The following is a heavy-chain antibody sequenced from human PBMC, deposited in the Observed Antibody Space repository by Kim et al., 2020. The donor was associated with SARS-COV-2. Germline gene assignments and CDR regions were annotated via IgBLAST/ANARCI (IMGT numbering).Heavy chain of an antibody. CDR2: ISSSGSTI. CDR3: AREGDFWSGYVDAFDI. D-gene: IGHD3-3*01. V-gene: IGHV3-48*03. J-gene: IGHJ3*02. Sequence: GGSLRLSCAASGFTFSSYEMNWVRQAPGKGLEWVSYISSSGSTIYYADSVKGRFTISRDNAKNSLYLQMNSLRAEDTAVYYCAREGDFWSGYVDAFDIWGQGTMVTVSS. CDR1: GFTFSSYE.